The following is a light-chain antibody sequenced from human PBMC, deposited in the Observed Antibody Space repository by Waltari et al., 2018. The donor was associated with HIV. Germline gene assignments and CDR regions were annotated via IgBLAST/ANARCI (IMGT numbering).Light chain of an antibody. V-gene: IGLV1-40*01. J-gene: IGLJ2*01. CDR3: QSYDSSLSGSV. CDR1: SSNIGTHA. Sequence: QSVLTQPPSVSGAPGQRVTLSCTGSSSNIGTHAVHWYQQVPGRAPKLLIYNANNRPSGVPDRFSGSKSGTSASLAITGLQAEDETDYYCQSYDSSLSGSVFGGGTKLTVL. CDR2: NAN.